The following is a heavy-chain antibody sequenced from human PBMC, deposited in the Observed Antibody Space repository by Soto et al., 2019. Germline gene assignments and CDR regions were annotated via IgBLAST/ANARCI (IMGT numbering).Heavy chain of an antibody. V-gene: IGHV4-31*03. CDR3: ARSSRSYFDY. J-gene: IGHJ4*02. CDR2: IYDSGST. Sequence: KASETLSLTCTVSGGSISRSGYFWSWIHQHPGKGLEWIGYIYDSGSTYYNPSLKSRVSLSVDTSKNQFSLNLTSVTAADTAMYYCARSSRSYFDYWGQGTLVTVSS. CDR1: GGSISRSGYF.